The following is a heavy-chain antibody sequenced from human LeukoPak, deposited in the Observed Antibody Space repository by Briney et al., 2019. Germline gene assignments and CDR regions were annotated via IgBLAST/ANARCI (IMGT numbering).Heavy chain of an antibody. V-gene: IGHV1-69*05. CDR3: ARRGAGRCSSTSCPSPYYYMDV. Sequence: ASVKVSCKASGGTFSSYAISWVRQAPGQGLEWMGGIIPIFGTANYAQKFQGRVTITTDESTSTAYMELSSLRSEDTAVYYCARRGAGRCSSTSCPSPYYYMDVWGKGTTVTVSS. CDR2: IIPIFGTA. J-gene: IGHJ6*03. CDR1: GGTFSSYA. D-gene: IGHD2-2*01.